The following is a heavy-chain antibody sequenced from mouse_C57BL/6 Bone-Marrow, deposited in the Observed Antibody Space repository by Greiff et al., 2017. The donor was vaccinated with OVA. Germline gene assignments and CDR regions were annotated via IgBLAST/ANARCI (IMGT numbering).Heavy chain of an antibody. V-gene: IGHV1-15*01. Sequence: VQLQQSGAELVRPGASVTLSCKASGYTFTDYEMHWVKQTPVHGLEWIGAIVPETGGTAYNQKFKGKAILTADKSSSTAYMELRILTSEDSAVYYCTPLYYDYDGRVMDYWGQGTSVTVSS. CDR1: GYTFTDYE. D-gene: IGHD2-4*01. CDR2: IVPETGGT. CDR3: TPLYYDYDGRVMDY. J-gene: IGHJ4*01.